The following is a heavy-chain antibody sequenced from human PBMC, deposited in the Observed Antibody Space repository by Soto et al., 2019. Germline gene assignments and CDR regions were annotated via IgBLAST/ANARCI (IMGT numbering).Heavy chain of an antibody. D-gene: IGHD2-15*01. J-gene: IGHJ4*02. V-gene: IGHV5-10-1*01. CDR2: MDPSDSYI. CDR3: ARGRWYCDY. CDR1: GYTFTNYW. Sequence: PVESLKISCKGSGYTFTNYWITWLLQMPVKGLEWMGRMDPSDSYINYNPSFEGHVTISLDKSINTAYLQWYSLKASDTAMYYCARGRWYCDYWGQGVPVTVSS.